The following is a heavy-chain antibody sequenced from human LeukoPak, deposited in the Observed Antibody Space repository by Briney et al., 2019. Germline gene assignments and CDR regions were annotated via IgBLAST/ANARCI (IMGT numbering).Heavy chain of an antibody. Sequence: SETLSLTCTVSGGSISSSSYYWGWIRRPPGKGLEWIGSIYYSGSTYYNPSLKSRVTISVDTSKNQFSLKLSSVTAADTAVYYCARAGAGVWGSYRNIPFRGYYFDYWGQGTLVTVSS. CDR1: GGSISSSSYY. D-gene: IGHD3-16*02. CDR2: IYYSGST. J-gene: IGHJ4*02. CDR3: ARAGAGVWGSYRNIPFRGYYFDY. V-gene: IGHV4-39*01.